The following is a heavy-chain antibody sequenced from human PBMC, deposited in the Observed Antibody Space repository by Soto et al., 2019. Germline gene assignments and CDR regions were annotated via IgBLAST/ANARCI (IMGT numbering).Heavy chain of an antibody. J-gene: IGHJ5*02. V-gene: IGHV4-39*01. Sequence: SETLSLTCTVSGGSISSRGYYWGWIRQPPGKGLEWIGTIYYSGSTYYNPSLKSRVTISVDTSKNQFSLKLSSVTAADTAVYYAATSNCFHPRRQGTLVTVSP. CDR3: ATSNCFHP. CDR2: IYYSGST. CDR1: GGSISSRGYY.